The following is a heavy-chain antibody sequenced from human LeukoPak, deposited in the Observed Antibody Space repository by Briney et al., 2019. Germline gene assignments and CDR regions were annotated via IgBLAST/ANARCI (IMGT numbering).Heavy chain of an antibody. Sequence: GGSLRLSCAASGFMFSSNWMSWVRLAPGKGLEWVANIKEDGTETYYVDSVKGRFTISRDNAKNLLYLQMNSLRVEDTAVYYCAKEGRSLQTYWGQGTLVTVSS. CDR2: IKEDGTET. V-gene: IGHV3-7*03. CDR1: GFMFSSNW. CDR3: AKEGRSLQTY. J-gene: IGHJ4*02. D-gene: IGHD5-24*01.